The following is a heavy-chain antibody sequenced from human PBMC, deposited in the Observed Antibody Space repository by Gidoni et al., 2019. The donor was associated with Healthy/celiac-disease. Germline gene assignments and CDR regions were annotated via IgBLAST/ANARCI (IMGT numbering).Heavy chain of an antibody. J-gene: IGHJ4*02. CDR3: AVYDSSGYSDY. Sequence: EVQLVESGGGLVKPGGSLRLSCAASGFTFSSYSMNWVRQAPGKGLEWVSSISSSSSYIYYADSVKGRFTISRDNAKNSLYLQMNSLRAEDTAVYYCAVYDSSGYSDYWGQGTLVTVSS. CDR1: GFTFSSYS. V-gene: IGHV3-21*01. CDR2: ISSSSSYI. D-gene: IGHD3-22*01.